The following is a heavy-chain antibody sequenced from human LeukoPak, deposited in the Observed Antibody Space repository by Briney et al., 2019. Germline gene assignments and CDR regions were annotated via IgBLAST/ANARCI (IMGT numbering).Heavy chain of an antibody. J-gene: IGHJ4*02. D-gene: IGHD1-14*01. Sequence: GGSLRLSCAASGLTFSSHWMHWVRQAPGKGLVWVSRITNDGSSTTYADSVKGRFTVSRDNAKNMLYLQVNSLRAEDTAVHYCATQQGGNPAYWGQGTLVTVSS. CDR1: GLTFSSHW. V-gene: IGHV3-74*01. CDR3: ATQQGGNPAY. CDR2: ITNDGSST.